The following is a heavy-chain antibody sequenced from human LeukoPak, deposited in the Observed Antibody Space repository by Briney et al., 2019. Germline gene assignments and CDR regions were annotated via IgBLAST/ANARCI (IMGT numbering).Heavy chain of an antibody. V-gene: IGHV4-34*01. Sequence: SETLSLTCGVSGMSFTFYSWTWIRQSPVRGLEWIGDCNPDGSTNYSPSLKSRVTISVDTSKSQFSLNLGSVTAADTAVYYCARGNPTINMAWGNAFDIWGRGTMVSVSA. J-gene: IGHJ3*02. CDR1: GMSFTFYS. CDR2: CNPDGST. CDR3: ARGNPTINMAWGNAFDI. D-gene: IGHD3-10*01.